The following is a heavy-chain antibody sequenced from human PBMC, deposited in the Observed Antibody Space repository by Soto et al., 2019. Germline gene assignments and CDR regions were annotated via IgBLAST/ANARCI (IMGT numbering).Heavy chain of an antibody. CDR1: GGSFSGYY. V-gene: IGHV4-34*01. CDR3: ATPGYCSGGSCYSGFNY. J-gene: IGHJ4*02. D-gene: IGHD2-15*01. CDR2: INHSGST. Sequence: PSETLSLTCAVYGGSFSGYYWSWIRQPPGKGLEWIGEINHSGSTNYNPSLKSRVTISVDTSKNQFSLKLSSVTAADTAVYYCATPGYCSGGSCYSGFNYWGQGTLVTVSS.